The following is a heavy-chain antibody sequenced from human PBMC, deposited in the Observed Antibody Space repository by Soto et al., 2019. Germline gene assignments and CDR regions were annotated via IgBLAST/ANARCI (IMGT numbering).Heavy chain of an antibody. CDR1: GFTFSSYW. CDR3: ARDYPTDIVATMGAFDI. J-gene: IGHJ3*02. D-gene: IGHD5-12*01. Sequence: GGSLRLSCAASGFTFSSYWMSWVRQAPGKGLEWVANIKQDGSEKYYVDSVKGRFTISRDNAKNSLYLQMNSLRAEDTAVYYWARDYPTDIVATMGAFDIWGQGTMVTVSS. CDR2: IKQDGSEK. V-gene: IGHV3-7*01.